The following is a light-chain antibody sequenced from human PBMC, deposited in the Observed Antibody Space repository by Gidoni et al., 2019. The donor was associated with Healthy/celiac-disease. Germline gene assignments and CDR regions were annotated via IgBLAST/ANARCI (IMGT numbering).Light chain of an antibody. J-gene: IGKJ2*01. CDR1: QSVLYSSNNKNY. V-gene: IGKV4-1*01. CDR3: QQYYSTPGT. Sequence: DIVMTQSPASLAVSLGERATINCKSSQSVLYSSNNKNYLAWYQQKPGQPPKLLIYWASTRESGVPDRFSGSGSGTDFTLTISSLQAEDVAVYYCQQYYSTPGTFGQGTKLEIK. CDR2: WAS.